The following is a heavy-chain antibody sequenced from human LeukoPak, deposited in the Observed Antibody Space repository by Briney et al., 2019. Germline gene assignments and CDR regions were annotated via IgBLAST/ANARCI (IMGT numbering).Heavy chain of an antibody. D-gene: IGHD3-3*01. V-gene: IGHV1-18*01. CDR3: ARDTIFGVVIDFDY. CDR2: ISAYNGNT. J-gene: IGHJ4*02. CDR1: GYTFTSYG. Sequence: GASVKVSCKASGYTFTSYGISWVRQAPGHGLEWMGWISAYNGNTNYAQKLQGRVTMTTDTSTSTAYMELRSLRSDDTAVYYCARDTIFGVVIDFDYWGQGTLVTVSS.